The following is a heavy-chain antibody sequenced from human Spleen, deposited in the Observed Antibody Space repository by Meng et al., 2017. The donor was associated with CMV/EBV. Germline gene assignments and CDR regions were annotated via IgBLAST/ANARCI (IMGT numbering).Heavy chain of an antibody. Sequence: GESLKISCKASGFTFSSHAMSWIRQAAGKGLEWVSVISGSGGSTYNADSVKGRFTISRDNSKNTLYLQMNRLRADDTAVYYCAKGTTKYIYYGMDVWGQGTTVTVSS. CDR1: GFTFSSHA. CDR3: AKGTTKYIYYGMDV. CDR2: ISGSGGST. D-gene: IGHD2/OR15-2a*01. J-gene: IGHJ6*02. V-gene: IGHV3-23*01.